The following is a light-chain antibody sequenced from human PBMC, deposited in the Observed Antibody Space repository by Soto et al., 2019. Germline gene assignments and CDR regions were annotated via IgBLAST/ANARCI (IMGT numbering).Light chain of an antibody. V-gene: IGKV2-28*01. CDR3: MQDLQTPWT. Sequence: DIVMTQSPLSLPVTPGEPASISCRSSQSLLHSNGYTYLDWYLQKPGQSPHLLIYLGSNRASGVPDRFSGSGSGTDFTLKISRVEAEDVGVYYCMQDLQTPWTFGQGTKVEIK. CDR1: QSLLHSNGYTY. J-gene: IGKJ1*01. CDR2: LGS.